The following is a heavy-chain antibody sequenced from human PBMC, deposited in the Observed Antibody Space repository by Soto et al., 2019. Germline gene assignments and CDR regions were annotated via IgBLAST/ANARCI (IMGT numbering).Heavy chain of an antibody. V-gene: IGHV1-8*01. CDR2: MNPNSGNT. CDR3: ARGNPHDYYGSGSYYNVIHY. D-gene: IGHD3-10*01. CDR1: GYTFTSYD. Sequence: ASVKVSCKASGYTFTSYDINWVRQATGQGLEWMGWMNPNSGNTGYAQKFQGRATMTRNTSISTAYMELSSLRSEDTAVYYCARGNPHDYYGSGSYYNVIHYWGQGTLVTVSS. J-gene: IGHJ4*02.